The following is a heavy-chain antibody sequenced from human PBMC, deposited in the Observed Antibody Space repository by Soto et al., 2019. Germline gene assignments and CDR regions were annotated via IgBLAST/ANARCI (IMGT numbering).Heavy chain of an antibody. V-gene: IGHV4-59*01. Sequence: PSETLSLTFSVSGGYISSSYWIWIRQSPGQALEXLGYVYYGRSTNYSPSLRSRLSISVDTSKNEFSLRLRSVTAADPAVYFCARSVAVPGAHIDYWGQGTQVTVSS. D-gene: IGHD6-19*01. J-gene: IGHJ4*02. CDR3: ARSVAVPGAHIDY. CDR1: GGYISSSY. CDR2: VYYGRST.